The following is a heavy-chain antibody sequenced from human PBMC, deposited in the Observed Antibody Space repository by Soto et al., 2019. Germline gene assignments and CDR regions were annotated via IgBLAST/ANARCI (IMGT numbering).Heavy chain of an antibody. CDR2: INPNSGGT. J-gene: IGHJ6*02. CDR3: ARSLTEGYCTITGCYTRPLYGMDV. CDR1: GYTFSGYD. D-gene: IGHD2-2*02. Sequence: AAVKVSCKASGYTFSGYDIHWLRKAPGQGPEWMGWINPNSGGTNYAQRFQGRVTVTRDTPTSTAYMELSRLTSDDTAVYYCARSLTEGYCTITGCYTRPLYGMDVWGQGTTVTVSS. V-gene: IGHV1-2*02.